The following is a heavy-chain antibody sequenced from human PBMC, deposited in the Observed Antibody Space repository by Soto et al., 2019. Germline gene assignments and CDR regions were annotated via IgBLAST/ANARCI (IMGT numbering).Heavy chain of an antibody. V-gene: IGHV5-10-1*01. CDR3: ATGYSSSYTSDY. Sequence: GESLKISCKGSGYSFTSYWISWVRQMPGKGLEWMGRIDPSDSYTNYSPSFQGHVTISADKSISTAYLQWSSLRASDTAMYYCATGYSSSYTSDYWGQGTLVTV. J-gene: IGHJ4*02. D-gene: IGHD6-13*01. CDR2: IDPSDSYT. CDR1: GYSFTSYW.